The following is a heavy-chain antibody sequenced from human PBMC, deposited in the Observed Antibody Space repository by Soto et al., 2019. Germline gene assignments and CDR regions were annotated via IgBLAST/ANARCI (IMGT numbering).Heavy chain of an antibody. V-gene: IGHV3-23*01. J-gene: IGHJ6*03. CDR3: ANTLFGVVWAPYYMDV. Sequence: GGSLRLSCAASGFTFSSYAMSWVRQAPGKGLEWVSAISGSGGSTYYADSVKGRFTISRDNSKNTLYLQMNSLRAEDTAVYYCANTLFGVVWAPYYMDVWGKGTTVTVSS. CDR2: ISGSGGST. CDR1: GFTFSSYA. D-gene: IGHD3-3*01.